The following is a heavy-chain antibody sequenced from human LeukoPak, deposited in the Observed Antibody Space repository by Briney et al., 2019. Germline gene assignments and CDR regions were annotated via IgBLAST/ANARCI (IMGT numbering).Heavy chain of an antibody. Sequence: SQTLSLTCAISGDTVSSNSASWNWIRQSPSRGLEWLGRTFYRSKWYNDYAVSVKSRITFNPDTSKNQFSLQLNSVTPEDTAVYYCAKAQVTYCSGGDCYSGGDYWGQGTLLTVSS. J-gene: IGHJ4*02. D-gene: IGHD2-21*01. V-gene: IGHV6-1*01. CDR2: TFYRSKWYN. CDR3: AKAQVTYCSGGDCYSGGDY. CDR1: GDTVSSNSAS.